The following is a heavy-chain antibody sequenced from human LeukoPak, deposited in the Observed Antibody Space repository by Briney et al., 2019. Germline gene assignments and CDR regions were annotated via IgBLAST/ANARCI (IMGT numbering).Heavy chain of an antibody. CDR1: GGSISSYY. CDR3: ARDRKYYYHMDV. CDR2: IYYSGST. J-gene: IGHJ6*03. Sequence: SETLSLTCTVSGGSISSYYWSWIRQPPGKGLEWIGYIYYSGSTNYNPSLKSRVTISVDTSKNQFSLSLSSLTAADTALYYCARDRKYYYHMDVWGKGTTVTVSS. V-gene: IGHV4-59*12.